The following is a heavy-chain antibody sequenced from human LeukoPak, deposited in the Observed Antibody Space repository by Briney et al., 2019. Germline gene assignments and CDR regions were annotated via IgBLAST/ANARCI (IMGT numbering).Heavy chain of an antibody. D-gene: IGHD5-18*01. V-gene: IGHV1-69*04. CDR1: GGTFSSYA. CDR3: ARGPPVGRVDTAMVMGY. J-gene: IGHJ4*02. Sequence: ASVKVSYKASGGTFSSYAISWVRQAPGQGLEWMGRIIPILGIANYAQKFQGRVTITADKSTSTAYMELSSLRSEDTAVYYCARGPPVGRVDTAMVMGYWGQGTLVTVSS. CDR2: IIPILGIA.